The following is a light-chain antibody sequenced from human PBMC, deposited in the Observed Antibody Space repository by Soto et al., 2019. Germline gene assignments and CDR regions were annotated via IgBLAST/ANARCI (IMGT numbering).Light chain of an antibody. V-gene: IGKV3-11*01. J-gene: IGKJ4*01. CDR2: DAS. CDR3: QQRSI. CDR1: QSVSSY. Sequence: EIVLTQSPATLSLSPGERATLSRRASQSVSSYLAWYQQKPGQAPRLLIYDASSRATGIPARFSGSGSGTDFTITISSLDPEDFAVYYCQQRSIFGGGTKVEIK.